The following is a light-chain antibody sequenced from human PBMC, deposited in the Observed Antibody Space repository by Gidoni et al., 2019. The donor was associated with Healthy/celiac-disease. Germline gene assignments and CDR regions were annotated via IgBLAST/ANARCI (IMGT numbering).Light chain of an antibody. V-gene: IGKV1-5*03. CDR2: KAS. J-gene: IGKJ1*01. CDR3: QQYNSYSRT. CDR1: QSISSW. Sequence: DIQMTQSPSTLSASVGDRVTITCRASQSISSWLAWYQQKPGKAPKLLIYKASSLESGVPSRFSGSGSGTEFTLTISSLQPDDFATYYCQQYNSYSRTFXQGTKVEIK.